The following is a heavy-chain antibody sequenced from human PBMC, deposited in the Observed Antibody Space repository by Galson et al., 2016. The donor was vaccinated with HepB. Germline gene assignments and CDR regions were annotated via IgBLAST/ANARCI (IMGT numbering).Heavy chain of an antibody. Sequence: SVKVSCKASGYSFTSYAIHWVRQAPGQRLEWMGIINPRSSNTYYAQKFQGRVTMTRDTSTNTVYMQLSSLRSDDTAVYYCAAGLDDYYYGMDVWGQGTTVTVFS. J-gene: IGHJ6*02. V-gene: IGHV1-46*01. CDR2: INPRSSNT. CDR3: AAGLDDYYYGMDV. D-gene: IGHD3/OR15-3a*01. CDR1: GYSFTSYA.